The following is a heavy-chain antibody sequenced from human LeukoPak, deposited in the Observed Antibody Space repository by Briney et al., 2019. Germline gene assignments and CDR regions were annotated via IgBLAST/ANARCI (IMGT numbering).Heavy chain of an antibody. D-gene: IGHD3-22*01. Sequence: SGTLSLTCTVSGGSISGYYLNWIRQPPGKGLEWIGYIYYSGGTSYNPSLKSRVTISGDTSKNQISLKLSSVTAADTAVYYCARDLGGSYYDSSGTLTDIWGQGTMVTVSS. CDR2: IYYSGGT. CDR3: ARDLGGSYYDSSGTLTDI. J-gene: IGHJ3*02. CDR1: GGSISGYY. V-gene: IGHV4-59*01.